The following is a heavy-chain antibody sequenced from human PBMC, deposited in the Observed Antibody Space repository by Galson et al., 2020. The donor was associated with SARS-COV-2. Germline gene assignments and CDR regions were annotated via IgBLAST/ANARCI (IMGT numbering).Heavy chain of an antibody. CDR3: ARGLLEVYYYGIDF. CDR2: IYYSGST. V-gene: IGHV4-61*01. CDR1: GGSVSSGSYY. Sequence: SETLSLTCTVSGGSVSSGSYYWSWIRQPPGKGLEWIGYIYYSGSTNYNPSLKSRVTISVDTSKNQFFLKLSSVTAADTAVYYCARGLLEVYYYGIDFWGQGITVNVSS. J-gene: IGHJ6*02.